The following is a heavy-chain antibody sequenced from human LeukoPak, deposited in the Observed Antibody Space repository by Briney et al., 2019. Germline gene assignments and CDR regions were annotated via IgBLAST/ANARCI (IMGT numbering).Heavy chain of an antibody. CDR1: GYSFTSYW. D-gene: IGHD5-18*01. V-gene: IGHV5-51*01. Sequence: GESLKISCKGSGYSFTSYWIGWVRQMPGKGLEWMGIIYPGDSDTRYSPSFQGQVTISADKSISTAYLQWSSLKASDTAMYYCARLFGDTAPSYYYMDVWGKGTTVTVSS. CDR3: ARLFGDTAPSYYYMDV. J-gene: IGHJ6*03. CDR2: IYPGDSDT.